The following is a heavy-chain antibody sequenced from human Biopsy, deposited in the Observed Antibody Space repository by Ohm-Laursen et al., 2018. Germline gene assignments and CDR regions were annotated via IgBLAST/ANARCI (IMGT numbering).Heavy chain of an antibody. V-gene: IGHV1-69*06. Sequence: ASVKVSCKASGGSFSDYGLSWVRQAPGRGLEWVGRVIPISNTANYAQNFQDRLTITADRSTNTAYMELNSLRSEDTAVYFCATLTEDYGASPDSWGQGTLVVVSS. CDR2: VIPISNTA. J-gene: IGHJ4*02. CDR3: ATLTEDYGASPDS. CDR1: GGSFSDYG. D-gene: IGHD4-17*01.